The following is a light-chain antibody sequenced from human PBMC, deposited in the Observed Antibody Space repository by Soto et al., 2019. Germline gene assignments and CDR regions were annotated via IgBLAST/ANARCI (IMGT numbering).Light chain of an antibody. J-gene: IGKJ5*01. CDR2: DAS. CDR1: QSVASQ. Sequence: ETVLTQSPATLSLSPGERATLSCRASQSVASQIAWYQQRPGQTPRLLIVDASKRATGVPARFSGSQSGTDFTLIITSLEPEDFALYYCQQRANWPPGFGHGTRL. V-gene: IGKV3-11*01. CDR3: QQRANWPPG.